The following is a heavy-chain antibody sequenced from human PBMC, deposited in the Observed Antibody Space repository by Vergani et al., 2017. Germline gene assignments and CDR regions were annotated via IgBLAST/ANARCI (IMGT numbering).Heavy chain of an antibody. J-gene: IGHJ4*02. Sequence: EVQLVESGGGLVQPGGSLRLSCAASGFTFSSYSMNWVRQAPGKGLEGVGRIKSKTEGGTTDYAAPVKGRFTISRDDSKNTLYLQMNSLKTEDTAVYYCTTSARPLWFGELFGFWGQGNLVTVSS. CDR3: TTSARPLWFGELFGF. CDR2: IKSKTEGGTT. V-gene: IGHV3-15*01. D-gene: IGHD3-10*01. CDR1: GFTFSSYS.